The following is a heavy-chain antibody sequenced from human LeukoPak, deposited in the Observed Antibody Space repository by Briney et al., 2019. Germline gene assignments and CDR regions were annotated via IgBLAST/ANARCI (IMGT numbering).Heavy chain of an antibody. V-gene: IGHV3-11*04. CDR2: ISSSGSTI. CDR3: ARDFGSSWYYYYYYGMDV. J-gene: IGHJ6*02. CDR1: GFTFSDYY. D-gene: IGHD6-13*01. Sequence: GGSLRLSCAASGFTFSDYYMSWIRQAPGKGLEWVSYISSSGSTIYYADSVKGRFTISRDNSKNTLYLQMNSLRAEDTAVYYCARDFGSSWYYYYYYGMDVWGQGTTVTVSS.